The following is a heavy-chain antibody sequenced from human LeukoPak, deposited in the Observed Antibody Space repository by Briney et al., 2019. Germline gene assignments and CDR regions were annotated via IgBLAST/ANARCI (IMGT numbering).Heavy chain of an antibody. CDR1: GFTFSSYG. J-gene: IGHJ5*02. CDR3: ARDKTGYSSGWFRNWFDP. Sequence: GGSLRLSCAASGFTFSSYGMHWVRQAPGKGLEWVAVISYDGSNKYYADSVKGRFTISRDNSKNTLYLQMNSLRAEDTAVYYCARDKTGYSSGWFRNWFDPWGQGTLVTVSS. V-gene: IGHV3-30*03. CDR2: ISYDGSNK. D-gene: IGHD6-19*01.